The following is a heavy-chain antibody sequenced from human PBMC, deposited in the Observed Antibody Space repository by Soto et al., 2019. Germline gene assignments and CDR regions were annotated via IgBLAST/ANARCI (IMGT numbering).Heavy chain of an antibody. Sequence: ASVKVSCKASGYTFTSYDINWVRQATGQGLEYLGWMNPNGGNTGYVQKFQGRVTMTRDTSISTAYMELSSLRSEDTAVYYCARDALDTAMVTRAFYWGQGTLVTVSS. V-gene: IGHV1-8*01. CDR1: GYTFTSYD. CDR2: MNPNGGNT. J-gene: IGHJ4*02. CDR3: ARDALDTAMVTRAFY. D-gene: IGHD5-18*01.